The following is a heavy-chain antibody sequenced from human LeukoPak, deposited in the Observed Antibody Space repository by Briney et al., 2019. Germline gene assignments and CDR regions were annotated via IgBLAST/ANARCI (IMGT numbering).Heavy chain of an antibody. CDR2: IYYSGST. Sequence: SETLSLTCSVSGGSISSYYWSWIRQPPGKGLEWIGYIYYSGSTNYNPSLKSRVTMSVDTSKNQFSLKLSSVTAADTAVYYCARELFYYYMDVWGKGTTVTISS. CDR1: GGSISSYY. V-gene: IGHV4-59*12. CDR3: ARELFYYYMDV. J-gene: IGHJ6*03. D-gene: IGHD3-10*01.